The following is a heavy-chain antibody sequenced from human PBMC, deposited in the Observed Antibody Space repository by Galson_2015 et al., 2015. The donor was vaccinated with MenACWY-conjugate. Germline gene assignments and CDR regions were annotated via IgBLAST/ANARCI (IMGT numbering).Heavy chain of an antibody. Sequence: SLRLSCAASGFTFSTSWMDWVRQAPGKGLEWVANIKKDGSEIYYVDSVKGRFTISRDNAKNSLYLQMNSLRAEDTAVYYCARHVAVAAFDYWGQGTLVTVSS. D-gene: IGHD6-19*01. CDR3: ARHVAVAAFDY. CDR2: IKKDGSEI. J-gene: IGHJ4*02. CDR1: GFTFSTSW. V-gene: IGHV3-7*03.